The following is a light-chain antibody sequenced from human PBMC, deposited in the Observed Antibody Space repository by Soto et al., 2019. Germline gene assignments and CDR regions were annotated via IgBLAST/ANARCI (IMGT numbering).Light chain of an antibody. J-gene: IGKJ2*01. CDR1: HSVSSIY. V-gene: IGKV3-20*01. CDR3: QQYGSSPPYT. Sequence: EIVLTQSPGTLSLSPGERATLSCRASHSVSSIYLAWYQQKPGQAPRLLIYGASSRATGIPDRFSGSGSGTDFTLTISRLEPEDFAVYYCQQYGSSPPYTCGQGTKVEIK. CDR2: GAS.